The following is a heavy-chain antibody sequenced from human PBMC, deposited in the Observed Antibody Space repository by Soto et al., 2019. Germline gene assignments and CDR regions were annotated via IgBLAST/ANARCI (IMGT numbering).Heavy chain of an antibody. CDR3: ARDSNIAAAGRGHFQH. CDR1: GFTFSSYG. V-gene: IGHV3-33*01. J-gene: IGHJ1*01. D-gene: IGHD6-13*01. Sequence: QVQLVESGGGVVQPGRSLRLSCAASGFTFSSYGMHWVRQAPGKGLEWVAVIWYDGSNKYYADSVKGRFTISRDNSKNTLYLQMNSLRVEDTAVYYCARDSNIAAAGRGHFQHWGQGTLVTVSS. CDR2: IWYDGSNK.